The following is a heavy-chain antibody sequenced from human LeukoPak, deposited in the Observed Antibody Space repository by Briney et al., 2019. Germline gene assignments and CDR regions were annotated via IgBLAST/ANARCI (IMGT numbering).Heavy chain of an antibody. CDR1: GYTFTSYA. CDR2: INTNTGNP. Sequence: GASVKVSCKASGYTFTSYAMNWVRQAPGQGLEWMGWINTNTGNPTYAQGFTGRFVFPLDTSVSTAYLQISSLKAEDTAVCYCAREIQLWLLSPYYYYGMDVWGQGTTVTVSS. V-gene: IGHV7-4-1*02. J-gene: IGHJ6*02. CDR3: AREIQLWLLSPYYYYGMDV. D-gene: IGHD5-18*01.